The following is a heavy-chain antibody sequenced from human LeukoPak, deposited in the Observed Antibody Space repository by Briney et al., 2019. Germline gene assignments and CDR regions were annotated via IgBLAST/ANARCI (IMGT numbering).Heavy chain of an antibody. Sequence: ASVKVSCKASGYTFINYAVHWVRQAPGQTLEWMGWINADNDNTKYSQRFQGRVTITRDTSASTAYMELSSLRSEDTAVYYCARGSLSSRDFDYWGQGTLVTVSS. CDR1: GYTFINYA. V-gene: IGHV1-3*01. CDR2: INADNDNT. CDR3: ARGSLSSRDFDY. D-gene: IGHD6-13*01. J-gene: IGHJ4*02.